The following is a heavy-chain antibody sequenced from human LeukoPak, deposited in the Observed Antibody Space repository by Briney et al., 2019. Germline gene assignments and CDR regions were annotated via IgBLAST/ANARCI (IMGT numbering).Heavy chain of an antibody. CDR3: AKGRYYGSGSCSDY. CDR2: ISGSGGST. J-gene: IGHJ4*02. V-gene: IGHV3-23*01. CDR1: GVTFSSYA. D-gene: IGHD3-10*01. Sequence: GGSLRLSCAASGVTFSSYAMSWVRQAPGKGLEWVSAISGSGGSTYYADSVKGRFTVSRDNSKNTLYLQMSSLRAEDTAVYYCAKGRYYGSGSCSDYWGQGTLVTVSS.